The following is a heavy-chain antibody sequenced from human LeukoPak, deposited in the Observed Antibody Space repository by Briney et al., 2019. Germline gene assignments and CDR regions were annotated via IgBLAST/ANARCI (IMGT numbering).Heavy chain of an antibody. Sequence: GGSLRLSCAASGFTFSSYGMHWVRQAPGKGLEWVAFIRYDGSNKYYADSVKGRFTISRDNSKNTLYLQMNSLRVEDTALYYCAKDIFTGIAAAGAIDYWGQGTLVTVSS. J-gene: IGHJ4*02. CDR3: AKDIFTGIAAAGAIDY. CDR2: IRYDGSNK. CDR1: GFTFSSYG. D-gene: IGHD6-13*01. V-gene: IGHV3-30*02.